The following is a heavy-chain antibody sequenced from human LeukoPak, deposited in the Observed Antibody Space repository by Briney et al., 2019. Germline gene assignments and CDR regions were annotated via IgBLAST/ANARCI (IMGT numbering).Heavy chain of an antibody. D-gene: IGHD5-12*01. Sequence: GASVKVSCKASGGTFSSYTISWVRQAPGQGLEWMGRIIPILGIANYAQKFQGRVTITADKSTSTAYMELSSLRSEDTVVYCCARYHGIVAMIPGYYWGQGTLVTVSS. V-gene: IGHV1-69*02. J-gene: IGHJ4*02. CDR2: IIPILGIA. CDR3: ARYHGIVAMIPGYY. CDR1: GGTFSSYT.